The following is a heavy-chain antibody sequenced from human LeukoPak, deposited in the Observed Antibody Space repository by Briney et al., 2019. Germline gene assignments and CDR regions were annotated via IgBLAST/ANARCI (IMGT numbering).Heavy chain of an antibody. CDR1: GGSISSSSYY. CDR2: IYYSGST. J-gene: IGHJ4*02. D-gene: IGHD1-20*01. V-gene: IGHV4-39*07. Sequence: SETLSLTCTVSGGSISSSSYYWGWIRQPPGKGLEWIGSIYYSGSTYYNPSLKSRVTISVDTSKNQFSLKLSSVTAADTAVYYCARVRNWNPYHTFDYWGQGTLVTVSS. CDR3: ARVRNWNPYHTFDY.